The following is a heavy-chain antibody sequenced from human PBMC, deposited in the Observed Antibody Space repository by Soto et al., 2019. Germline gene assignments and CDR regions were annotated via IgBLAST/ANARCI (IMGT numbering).Heavy chain of an antibody. CDR1: GFTFSSYA. V-gene: IGHV3-23*01. J-gene: IGHJ4*02. CDR2: ISGSGGST. CDR3: AKDFRYCSGGSCPGYFDY. D-gene: IGHD2-15*01. Sequence: GGSLRLSCAASGFTFSSYAMSWVCQAPGKGLEWVSAISGSGGSTYYADSVKGRFTISRDNSKNTLYLQMNSLRAEDTAVYYCAKDFRYCSGGSCPGYFDYWGQGTLVTVSS.